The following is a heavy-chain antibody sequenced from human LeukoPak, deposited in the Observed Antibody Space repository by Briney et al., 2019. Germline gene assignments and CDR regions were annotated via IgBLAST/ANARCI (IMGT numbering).Heavy chain of an antibody. CDR3: ARIRYSGNYFYFDY. D-gene: IGHD1-26*01. Sequence: PSETLSLTCTVSGYSITSGYYWGWIRQPPGKGLEWIGSIHYSESTHYNPSLKSRVTISVDTSKNQFSLKLTSVTAADTGVYYCARIRYSGNYFYFDYWGQGTLVTVSS. CDR1: GYSITSGYY. CDR2: IHYSEST. V-gene: IGHV4-38-2*02. J-gene: IGHJ4*02.